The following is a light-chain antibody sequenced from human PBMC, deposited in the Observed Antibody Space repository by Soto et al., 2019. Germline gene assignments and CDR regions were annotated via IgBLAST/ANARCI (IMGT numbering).Light chain of an antibody. V-gene: IGKV1-39*01. J-gene: IGKJ2*02. CDR1: QTINTY. CDR3: QQSYYTPPCT. CDR2: AAS. Sequence: DIQLTQSPSSLSASVGDRVTITCRASQTINTYLNWYQQKPGQAPKLLIHAASTLQSGVPSRFSGSGSGTDFTLTISSLQPEDFATYYCQQSYYTPPCTFGQGTRLEIK.